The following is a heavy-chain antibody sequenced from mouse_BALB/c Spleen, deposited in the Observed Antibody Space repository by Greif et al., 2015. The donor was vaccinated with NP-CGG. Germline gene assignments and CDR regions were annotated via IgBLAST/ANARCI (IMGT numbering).Heavy chain of an antibody. CDR2: IWAGGST. J-gene: IGHJ4*01. CDR3: ARETDYYYGTYAMDY. CDR1: GFSLTSYG. D-gene: IGHD1-1*01. Sequence: VKLVESGPGLVAPSQSLSITCTVSGFSLTSYGVHWVRQPPGKGLEWLGVIWAGGSTNYNSALMSRLSISKDNSKSQVFLKRNSLQTDATAMYYCARETDYYYGTYAMDYWGQGTSVTVSS. V-gene: IGHV2-9*02.